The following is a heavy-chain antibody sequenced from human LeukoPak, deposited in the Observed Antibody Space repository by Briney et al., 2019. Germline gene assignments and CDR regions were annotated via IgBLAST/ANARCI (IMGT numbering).Heavy chain of an antibody. Sequence: ASVKVSCKASGYTFTSYGISWVRQAPGQGPECMGWINPYNGNTNYALKVRGRVTMTTDTYTSTAYLELRSLRSDDTAIYYCAREIYGRFDYWGQGTLVTVSS. D-gene: IGHD4-17*01. V-gene: IGHV1-18*01. J-gene: IGHJ4*02. CDR2: INPYNGNT. CDR3: AREIYGRFDY. CDR1: GYTFTSYG.